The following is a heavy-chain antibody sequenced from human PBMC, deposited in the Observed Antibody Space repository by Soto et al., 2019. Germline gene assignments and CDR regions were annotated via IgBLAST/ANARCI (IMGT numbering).Heavy chain of an antibody. D-gene: IGHD3-22*01. CDR3: AKPQANFSDRRGYFDY. V-gene: IGHV3-30*18. J-gene: IGHJ4*01. CDR2: ISYDGGKK. CDR1: GFTFSIFG. Sequence: GGSLRLSCAASGFTFSIFGIHLVRQSPGKGLEWVAVISYDGGKKYYADSVKGRFTISRDNSKNTLYLQMNSLRAEDTAVYSCAKPQANFSDRRGYFDYWDQGTRVTLSS.